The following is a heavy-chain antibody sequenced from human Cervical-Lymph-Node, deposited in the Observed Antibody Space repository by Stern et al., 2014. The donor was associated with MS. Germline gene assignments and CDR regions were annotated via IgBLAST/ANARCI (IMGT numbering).Heavy chain of an antibody. Sequence: VQLVQSGAEERKPGSSVKASCRASGGTFSNLAISWLRQAPGQGLEWMGGIIPMFGAANYAQKFQGTVTITADESTNTVYMELSSLRSEDAALYYCARDKEAHYFDSWGQGTLVTVSS. CDR2: IIPMFGAA. J-gene: IGHJ4*02. V-gene: IGHV1-69*01. CDR3: ARDKEAHYFDS. CDR1: GGTFSNLA.